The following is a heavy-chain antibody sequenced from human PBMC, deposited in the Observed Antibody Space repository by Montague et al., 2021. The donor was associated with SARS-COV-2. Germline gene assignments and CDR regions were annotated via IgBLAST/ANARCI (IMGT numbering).Heavy chain of an antibody. Sequence: SETLSLTCAVHGDSFIGYYWGWIRQPPGKGLQWIGEINDSGITNRYPSFKSRATISVGSSKKELSLTLRSVTAADTAVYYCARGLRGHCIRTCYYLWGQGTLVTVSS. CDR3: ARGLRGHCIRTCYYL. CDR2: INDSGIT. J-gene: IGHJ4*02. V-gene: IGHV4-34*04. CDR1: GDSFIGYY. D-gene: IGHD2-2*01.